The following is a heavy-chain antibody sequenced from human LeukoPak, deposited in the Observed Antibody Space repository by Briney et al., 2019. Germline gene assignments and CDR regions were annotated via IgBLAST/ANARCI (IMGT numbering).Heavy chain of an antibody. D-gene: IGHD2-21*02. J-gene: IGHJ4*02. CDR2: INTNTGNP. CDR3: ARDLVVVTAIHGNY. V-gene: IGHV7-4-1*02. Sequence: ASVKVSCKASGYTFTSYAMNRVRQAPGQGLEWMGWINTNTGNPTYAQGFTGRFVFSLDTSVSTAYLQISSLKAEDTAVYYCARDLVVVTAIHGNYWGQGTLVTVSS. CDR1: GYTFTSYA.